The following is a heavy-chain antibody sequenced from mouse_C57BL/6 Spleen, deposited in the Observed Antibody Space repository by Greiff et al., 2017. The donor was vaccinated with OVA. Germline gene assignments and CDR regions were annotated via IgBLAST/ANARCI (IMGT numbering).Heavy chain of an antibody. V-gene: IGHV5-12*01. D-gene: IGHD1-1*01. CDR2: ISNGGGST. CDR1: GFTFSDYY. CDR3: ASYYYGSSWYFDV. J-gene: IGHJ1*03. Sequence: EVHLVESGGGLVEPGGSLKLSCAASGFTFSDYYMYWVRQTPEKRLEWVAYISNGGGSTYYPDTVKGRFTISRDNDKNTLYLQMSRLKSEDTAMYYCASYYYGSSWYFDVWGTGTTVTVSS.